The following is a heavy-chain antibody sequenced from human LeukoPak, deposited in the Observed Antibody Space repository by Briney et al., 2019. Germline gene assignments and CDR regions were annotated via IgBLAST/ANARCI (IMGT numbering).Heavy chain of an antibody. CDR2: ISYDGSNK. CDR1: GFTFSTYG. CDR3: PRERRGRWYFDL. J-gene: IGHJ2*01. V-gene: IGHV3-30*03. Sequence: GGSLRLSCAASGFTFSTYGMHWVRQAPGKGLEWVAIISYDGSNKYYADSVKGRFTISRDNSKNTLYLQMNSLRAEDTAVYYCPRERRGRWYFDLWGRGTLVTVSS.